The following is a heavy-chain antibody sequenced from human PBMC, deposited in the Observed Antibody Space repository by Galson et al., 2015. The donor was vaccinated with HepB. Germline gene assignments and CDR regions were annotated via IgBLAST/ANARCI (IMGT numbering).Heavy chain of an antibody. J-gene: IGHJ6*02. CDR2: ISYDGRNK. V-gene: IGHV3-30*04. CDR3: ARDLFCSSTICYYYGMDV. D-gene: IGHD2-2*01. Sequence: SLRLSCAASGLTFGTYAMHWVRQAPGKGLEWVALISYDGRNKYYADSVKGRFTISRDNSKNTLFLQMSSLRAEDAAIYYCARDLFCSSTICYYYGMDVWGQGTTVTVSS. CDR1: GLTFGTYA.